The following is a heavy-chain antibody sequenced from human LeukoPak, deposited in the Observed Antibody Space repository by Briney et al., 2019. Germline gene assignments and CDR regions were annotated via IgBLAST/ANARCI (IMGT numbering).Heavy chain of an antibody. D-gene: IGHD3-22*01. CDR2: ITTSGGST. CDR1: GFTFSSYA. CDR3: VCYDNAAEYFHY. J-gene: IGHJ1*01. Sequence: GGSLRLSCAASGFTFSSYAMSWVRQAPGKGLEWVSSITTSGGSTSYADSARGRFTVSRDNSKYTLYLQMNSLRAEDTALYYCVCYDNAAEYFHYWGQGTLVTVSS. V-gene: IGHV3-23*01.